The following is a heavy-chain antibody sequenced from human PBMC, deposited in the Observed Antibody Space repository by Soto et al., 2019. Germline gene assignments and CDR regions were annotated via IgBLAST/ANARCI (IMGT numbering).Heavy chain of an antibody. J-gene: IGHJ4*02. Sequence: SETLSLTCTVSGCSISSYYWSWIRQPPGKGLGWIGYIYYSGSTNYNPSLKSRVTISVDTSKNQFSLKLSSVTAADTAVYYCARASYSSGWFLTFDYWGQGTLVTVSS. D-gene: IGHD6-19*01. CDR1: GCSISSYY. CDR2: IYYSGST. CDR3: ARASYSSGWFLTFDY. V-gene: IGHV4-59*01.